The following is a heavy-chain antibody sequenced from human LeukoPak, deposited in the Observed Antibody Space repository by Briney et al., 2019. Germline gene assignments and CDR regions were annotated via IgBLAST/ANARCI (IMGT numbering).Heavy chain of an antibody. CDR2: IRGSGGGT. V-gene: IGHV3-23*01. J-gene: IGHJ3*02. CDR3: GRVGGRSKAAKGDAFDI. Sequence: GGSLRLSCAVSGFTFSSYAMSWVRQAPGKGLEWVSGIRGSGGGTYYADSVKGRFTISRDNAQNSMYLQMNSLRAEDTAVYYCGRVGGRSKAAKGDAFDIWGQGTMVTVSS. CDR1: GFTFSSYA. D-gene: IGHD6-6*01.